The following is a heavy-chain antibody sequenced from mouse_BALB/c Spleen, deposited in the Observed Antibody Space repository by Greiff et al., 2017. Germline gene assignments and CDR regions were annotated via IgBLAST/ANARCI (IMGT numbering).Heavy chain of an antibody. J-gene: IGHJ4*01. Sequence: QVQLQQSGAELAKPGASVKMSCKASGYTFTSYWMHWVKQRPGQGLEWIGYINPSTGYTEYNQKFKDKATLTADKSSSTAYMQLSSLTSEDSAVYYCARREYGNYPYAMDYWGQGTSVTVSS. CDR2: INPSTGYT. V-gene: IGHV1-7*01. CDR3: ARREYGNYPYAMDY. D-gene: IGHD2-1*01. CDR1: GYTFTSYW.